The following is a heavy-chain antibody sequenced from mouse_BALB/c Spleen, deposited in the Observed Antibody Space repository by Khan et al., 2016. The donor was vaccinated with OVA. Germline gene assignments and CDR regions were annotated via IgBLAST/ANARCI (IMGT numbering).Heavy chain of an antibody. J-gene: IGHJ3*01. CDR3: ASHLTGSFAY. V-gene: IGHV5-6*01. CDR1: GFTFSSYS. Sequence: EVKLVESGGDLVKPRGSLKLSCAASGFTFSSYSMSWVRQTPDTRLEWVATISSGGDYTYYPDSVKGRFTISRDNAKNTLYLQMSSLKSEDTAMYYCASHLTGSFAYWGQGTLVTVSA. CDR2: ISSGGDYT.